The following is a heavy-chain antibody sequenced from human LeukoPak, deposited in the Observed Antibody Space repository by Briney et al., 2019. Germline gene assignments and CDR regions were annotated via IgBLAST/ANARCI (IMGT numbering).Heavy chain of an antibody. J-gene: IGHJ3*02. CDR1: GYSFTSYW. Sequence: KPGESLKISCKGSGYSFTSYWIGWVRQMPGKGLEWMGIIYPGDSDTRYSPSFQGQVTISADKSISTAYLQWSSLKASDTAMYYCARPRYRGFSGYSDAFDIWGQGTMVTVSS. V-gene: IGHV5-51*01. CDR2: IYPGDSDT. CDR3: ARPRYRGFSGYSDAFDI. D-gene: IGHD5-12*01.